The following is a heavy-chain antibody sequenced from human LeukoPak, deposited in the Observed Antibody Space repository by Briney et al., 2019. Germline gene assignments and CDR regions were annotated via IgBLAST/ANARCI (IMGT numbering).Heavy chain of an antibody. J-gene: IGHJ6*03. Sequence: PGGSLRLSCAASGFTFSSYSMNWVRQAPGKGLEWVAVISYDGSNKYYADSVKGRFTISRDNSKNTLYLQMNSLRAEDTAVYYCARDSVTISYMDVWGKGTTVTVSS. D-gene: IGHD3-3*01. CDR3: ARDSVTISYMDV. V-gene: IGHV3-30*03. CDR1: GFTFSSYS. CDR2: ISYDGSNK.